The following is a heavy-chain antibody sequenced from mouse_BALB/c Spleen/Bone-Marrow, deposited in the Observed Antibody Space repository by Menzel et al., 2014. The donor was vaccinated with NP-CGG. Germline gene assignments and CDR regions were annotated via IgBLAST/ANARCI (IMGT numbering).Heavy chain of an antibody. V-gene: IGHV1S137*01. CDR3: ARRYANPYYAMDY. CDR1: GYTFTDYA. J-gene: IGHJ4*01. Sequence: QVQLQQSGAELVRPGVSVKISCKGSGYTFTDYAMHWVKQSHAKSLEWIGVISTYYGDARYNQNFKGKAKMTVDRSSSTAYMELARLTSEDSAIYYCARRYANPYYAMDYWGQGTSVTVSS. D-gene: IGHD2-10*02. CDR2: ISTYYGDA.